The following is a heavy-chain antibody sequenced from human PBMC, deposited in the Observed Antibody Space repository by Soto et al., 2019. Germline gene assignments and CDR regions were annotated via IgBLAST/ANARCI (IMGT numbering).Heavy chain of an antibody. J-gene: IGHJ4*02. D-gene: IGHD3-9*01. V-gene: IGHV4-59*01. CDR2: IYYSGST. Sequence: SETLSLTCTVSGGSISSYYWSWIRQPPGKGLEWIGYIYYSGSTNYNPSLKSRVTISVDTSKNQFSLKLSSVTAADTAVYYCAGGHYDILTGYAGVDYWGQGTLVTVSS. CDR1: GGSISSYY. CDR3: AGGHYDILTGYAGVDY.